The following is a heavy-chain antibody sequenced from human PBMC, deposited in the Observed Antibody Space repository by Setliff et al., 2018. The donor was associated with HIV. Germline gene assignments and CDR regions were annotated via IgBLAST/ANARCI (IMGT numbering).Heavy chain of an antibody. CDR3: ATSSFYDILTAPTPGVFDI. CDR1: GYSLTELS. D-gene: IGHD3-9*01. J-gene: IGHJ3*02. Sequence: ASVKVSCKVSGYSLTELSIHWVRQAPGEGLEWMGGFDPEDNETVYAEKFQGRVTMTEDTSPDTAYMALSSLRSEDTAMYFCATSSFYDILTAPTPGVFDIWGQGTMVTVSS. CDR2: FDPEDNET. V-gene: IGHV1-24*01.